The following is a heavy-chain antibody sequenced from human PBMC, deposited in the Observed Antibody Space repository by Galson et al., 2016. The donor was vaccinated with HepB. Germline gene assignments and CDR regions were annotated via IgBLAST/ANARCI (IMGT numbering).Heavy chain of an antibody. D-gene: IGHD5-18*01. Sequence: SLRLSCAASGFNLSNYAMSWVRQAPGKGLEWVSGISNSGGTTYYADSAKGRFSISRDSSKNTLFLQMNSLRAEDTAVYYCPHAVRTYLWLPYFDYWGQGTLVTVSS. CDR3: PHAVRTYLWLPYFDY. J-gene: IGHJ4*02. V-gene: IGHV3-23*01. CDR1: GFNLSNYA. CDR2: ISNSGGTT.